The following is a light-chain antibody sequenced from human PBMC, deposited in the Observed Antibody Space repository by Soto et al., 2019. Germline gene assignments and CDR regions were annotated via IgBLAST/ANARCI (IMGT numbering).Light chain of an antibody. CDR1: QSVSDN. CDR2: GAS. Sequence: EVVMTQSPATLSVSPGERVTLSCRASQSVSDNLAWYQQKPGQAPSLLIYGASTRATTIPGRFSGSGSGTEFTLPISSLQSEDFAVNYCQQSNNWPYTFGQGTKLDIK. CDR3: QQSNNWPYT. V-gene: IGKV3-15*01. J-gene: IGKJ2*01.